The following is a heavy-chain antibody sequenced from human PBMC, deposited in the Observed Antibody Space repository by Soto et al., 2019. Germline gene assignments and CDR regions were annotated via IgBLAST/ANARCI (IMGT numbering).Heavy chain of an antibody. CDR1: GFTVSSNY. D-gene: IGHD5-12*01. CDR3: AKSYSGYDLNFDY. J-gene: IGHJ4*02. CDR2: IYSGGST. Sequence: GGSLRLSCAASGFTVSSNYMSWVRQAPGKGLEWVSVIYSGGSTYYADSVKGRFTISRHNSKNTLYLQMNSLRAEDTAVYYCAKSYSGYDLNFDYWGQGTLVTVSS. V-gene: IGHV3-53*04.